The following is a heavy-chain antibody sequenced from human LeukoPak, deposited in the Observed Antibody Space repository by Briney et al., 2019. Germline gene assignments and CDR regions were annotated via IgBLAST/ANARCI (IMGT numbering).Heavy chain of an antibody. D-gene: IGHD2-8*01. CDR1: GFTFSTYG. CDR3: AKNMRYATQNCFDH. V-gene: IGHV3-30*02. J-gene: IGHJ4*02. CDR2: IRYDGSKE. Sequence: GGSLRLSCAASGFTFSTYGMHWVRQAPGKGLEGVAFIRYDGSKEYYADSEKGRFNISRENSKKTLFLQTNSLGPEGTGVYYCAKNMRYATQNCFDHWGQGTLVTVSS.